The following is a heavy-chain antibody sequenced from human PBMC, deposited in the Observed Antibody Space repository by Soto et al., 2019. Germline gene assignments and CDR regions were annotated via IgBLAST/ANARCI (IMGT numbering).Heavy chain of an antibody. Sequence: GGSLRLSCAASGFTFDDYTMHWVRQAPGKGLEWVSLISWDGGSTYYADSVKGRFTISRDNSKNSLYLQMNSLRTEDTALYYCAKVAYYYHSSGYYLDYWGQGNLVTVSS. CDR3: AKVAYYYHSSGYYLDY. J-gene: IGHJ4*02. CDR2: ISWDGGST. CDR1: GFTFDDYT. V-gene: IGHV3-43*01. D-gene: IGHD3-22*01.